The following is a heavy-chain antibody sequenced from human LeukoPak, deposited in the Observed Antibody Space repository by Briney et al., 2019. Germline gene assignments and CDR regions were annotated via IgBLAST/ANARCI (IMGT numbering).Heavy chain of an antibody. D-gene: IGHD3-10*01. CDR3: AKDTATATMVRGVIPPYYFDY. CDR1: GFTFPRHA. V-gene: IGHV3-23*01. CDR2: SGGSGGRT. J-gene: IGHJ4*02. Sequence: GGSLRLSCAASGFTFPRHAMSWVRQAPGKGLEWVASSGGSGGRTHYADSVKGRFTISRDNSKNTLYLQMNSLRAEDTAVYYCAKDTATATMVRGVIPPYYFDYWGQGTLVTVSS.